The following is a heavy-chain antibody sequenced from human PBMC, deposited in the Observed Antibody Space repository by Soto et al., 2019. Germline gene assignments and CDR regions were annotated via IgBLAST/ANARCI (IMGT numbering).Heavy chain of an antibody. CDR1: GFTFSNYY. Sequence: QVQLVESGGGLVKPGGSLRLSCAASGFTFSNYYMSWIRQAPGKGLEWVSYISSRASTIFSADSVKGRFTISRDNVKKSLYLQMNSLRDEDTAVYYCASGTNGAFFVYWGQGILVAVSS. J-gene: IGHJ4*02. V-gene: IGHV3-11*01. CDR3: ASGTNGAFFVY. D-gene: IGHD2-8*01. CDR2: ISSRASTI.